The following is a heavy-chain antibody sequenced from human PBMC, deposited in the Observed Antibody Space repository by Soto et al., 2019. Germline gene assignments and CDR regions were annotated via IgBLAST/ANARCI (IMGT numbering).Heavy chain of an antibody. CDR2: IIPIFGTV. D-gene: IGHD6-13*01. CDR1: GGTFSSNA. V-gene: IGHV1-69*06. CDR3: ARRERSIAAAGWNYYGMDV. Sequence: QVQLVQSGAEVKKHGSSVKVSCKTSGGTFSSNAISWLRQAPGQGLEWMGGIIPIFGTVNYAQKFQGRVTITADKSTRTAYMELSSLRSEDTAVYYCARRERSIAAAGWNYYGMDVWGQGTTVTVSS. J-gene: IGHJ6*02.